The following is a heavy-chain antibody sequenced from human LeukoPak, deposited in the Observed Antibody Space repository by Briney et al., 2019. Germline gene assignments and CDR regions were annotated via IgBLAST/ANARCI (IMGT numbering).Heavy chain of an antibody. V-gene: IGHV1-18*01. CDR2: TSAYNGNT. CDR3: ARGREYQLLYRGAWFDP. CDR1: GDTFTSYG. Sequence: GASVKVSCKASGDTFTSYGISWVRQAPGQGLECIGWTSAYNGNTNYAQKLQGRVTMTTDTSTSTAYMELRSLRSDDTAVYYCARGREYQLLYRGAWFDPWGQGTLVTVSS. J-gene: IGHJ5*02. D-gene: IGHD2-2*02.